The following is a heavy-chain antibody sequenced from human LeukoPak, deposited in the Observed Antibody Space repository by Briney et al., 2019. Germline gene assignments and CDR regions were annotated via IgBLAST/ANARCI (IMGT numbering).Heavy chain of an antibody. CDR2: IVGSGGTT. D-gene: IGHD3-10*01. CDR1: GFTFRNFV. V-gene: IGHV3-23*01. CDR3: ANGLVGELLPYYFDY. Sequence: QPGGSLRLSCAASGFTFRNFVMSWVRQTPGKGLEWVSTIVGSGGTTYYADSVKGRFTISRDNSKNTLYLQMNSLRAEDTAVYYCANGLVGELLPYYFDYWGQGTLVTVSS. J-gene: IGHJ4*02.